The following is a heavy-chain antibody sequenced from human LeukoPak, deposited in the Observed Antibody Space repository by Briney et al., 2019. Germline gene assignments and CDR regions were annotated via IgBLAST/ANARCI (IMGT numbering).Heavy chain of an antibody. V-gene: IGHV3-33*03. CDR1: GFTLSSYG. D-gene: IGHD2-21*02. CDR2: IWYDGSNT. J-gene: IGHJ4*02. CDR3: ARSLLTA. Sequence: GGSLRLSCAASGFTLSSYGMHWVRQAPGKGLEWVAVIWYDGSNTYYADSVKGGFTISRDNAKNSLYLQMNSLRAEDTAVYYCARSLLTAWGQGTLVTVSS.